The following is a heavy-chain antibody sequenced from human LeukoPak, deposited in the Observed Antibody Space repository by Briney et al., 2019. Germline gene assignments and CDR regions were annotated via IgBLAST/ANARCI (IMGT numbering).Heavy chain of an antibody. Sequence: PGRSLRLCCAASGFTFDDYAMHWVRQAPGKGLEWVSSIKWNSGIIVYADSVKGRFTISRDNAKNSLFLQMNSLKAEDTALYYCAKAVWYGDLWNAFDFWGQGTMVNVSS. CDR2: IKWNSGII. D-gene: IGHD3-10*01. J-gene: IGHJ3*01. CDR3: AKAVWYGDLWNAFDF. CDR1: GFTFDDYA. V-gene: IGHV3-9*01.